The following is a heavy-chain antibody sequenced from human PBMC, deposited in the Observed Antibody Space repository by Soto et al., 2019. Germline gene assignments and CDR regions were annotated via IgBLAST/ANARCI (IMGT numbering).Heavy chain of an antibody. D-gene: IGHD2-15*01. CDR2: IQSGGST. CDR3: TRDDVHCKCCRCYGGPMDA. Sequence: EVQLVESGGGLVQPGGSLRLSCAASGFTVSSKYMSWVRQAPGKGLEWVSLIQSGGSTYYAGSVKGRFTISRDNSENTPFLKMNSRGDEETAVYYWTRDDVHCKCCRCYGGPMDAWGKGTPVPVS. J-gene: IGHJ6*03. V-gene: IGHV3-66*01. CDR1: GFTVSSKY.